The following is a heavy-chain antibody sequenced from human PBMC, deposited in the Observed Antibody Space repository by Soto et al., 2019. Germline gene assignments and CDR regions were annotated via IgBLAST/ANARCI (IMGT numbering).Heavy chain of an antibody. V-gene: IGHV3-21*01. CDR1: GFTFRSHS. CDR2: ISTSSSFI. Sequence: GGSLRLSCEVSGFTFRSHSMNWVRQAPGRGLEWVASISTSSSFIYYGDSVRGRFIISRDNAKNSLDLQMDSLRVEDTAVYYCARENKDVNKSTSISSGFHGMDVWGQGITVTVSS. J-gene: IGHJ6*02. D-gene: IGHD2-2*01. CDR3: ARENKDVNKSTSISSGFHGMDV.